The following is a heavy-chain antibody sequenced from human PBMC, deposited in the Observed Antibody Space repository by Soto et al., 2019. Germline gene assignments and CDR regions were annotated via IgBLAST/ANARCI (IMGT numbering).Heavy chain of an antibody. CDR2: VYHSGSV. D-gene: IGHD2-21*02. V-gene: IGHV4-59*02. CDR3: AREDDGGDRDYYGLDV. CDR1: GDSVTSHY. J-gene: IGHJ6*02. Sequence: PSXTLSLTCSFSGDSVTSHYLTWIQQSPEKGLEWIGYVYHSGSVLYNPSLKNRLDISVDTSKNQFSLRLTSVTAADTAVYFCAREDDGGDRDYYGLDVWGQGTTVTVSS.